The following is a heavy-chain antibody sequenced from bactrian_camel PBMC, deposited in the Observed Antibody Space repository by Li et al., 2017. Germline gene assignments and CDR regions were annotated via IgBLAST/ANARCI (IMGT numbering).Heavy chain of an antibody. J-gene: IGHJ6*01. V-gene: IGHV3S63*01. CDR3: AHISLTPCFVLITSRPPTQFGY. Sequence: HVQLVESGGGCVQAGGSLRLSCVASGYSNDSICLGWFRQVPGKEREGVAGTDSTGTTTYADAVKGRFTISQDSAKRIMYLRMTNLKPEDTAMYYCAHISLTPCFVLITSRPPTQFGYWGQGTQVTVS. CDR1: GYSNDSIC. D-gene: IGHD1*01. CDR2: TDSTGTT.